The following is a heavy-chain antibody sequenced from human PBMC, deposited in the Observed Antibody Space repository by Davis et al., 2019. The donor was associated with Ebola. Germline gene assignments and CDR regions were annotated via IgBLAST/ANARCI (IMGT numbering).Heavy chain of an antibody. J-gene: IGHJ4*02. CDR1: GFTFRIYA. V-gene: IGHV3-23*01. CDR3: AKDRSSALFGVVIPPAFGY. D-gene: IGHD3-3*01. CDR2: ISGSGGST. Sequence: PGGSLRLSCAASGFTFRIYAMSWVRQAPGKGLEWVSGISGSGGSTYYADSVKGRFTISRDNSKNTLYLQMNSLRAEDTAVYYCAKDRSSALFGVVIPPAFGYWGQGTLVTVSS.